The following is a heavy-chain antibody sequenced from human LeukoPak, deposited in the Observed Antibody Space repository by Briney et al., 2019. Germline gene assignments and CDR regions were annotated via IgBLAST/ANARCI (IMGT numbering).Heavy chain of an antibody. CDR2: IKQDGSET. V-gene: IGHV3-7*01. D-gene: IGHD3-10*01. Sequence: PGGSLRLSCAASGFTFSNYWMSWVRQAPGKGLEWVANIKQDGSETYYVDSVKGRFIISRDNAKNSLYLQMNSLRGEDTAVYYCARDQTYYGSGSYSFDYWGQGTLVTVSS. CDR3: ARDQTYYGSGSYSFDY. CDR1: GFTFSNYW. J-gene: IGHJ4*02.